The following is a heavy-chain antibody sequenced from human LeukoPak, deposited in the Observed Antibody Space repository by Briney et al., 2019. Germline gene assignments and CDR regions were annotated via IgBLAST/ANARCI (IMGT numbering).Heavy chain of an antibody. CDR1: GGTFSSYA. J-gene: IGHJ4*02. CDR2: MNPNSGNT. Sequence: EASVKVSCKASGGTFSSYAISWVRQAPGQGLEWMGWMNPNSGNTGYAQKFQGRVTMTRNTSISTAYMELSSLRSEDTAVYYCARGLTILTGPICLLGYWGQGTLVTVSS. CDR3: ARGLTILTGPICLLGY. V-gene: IGHV1-8*02. D-gene: IGHD3-9*01.